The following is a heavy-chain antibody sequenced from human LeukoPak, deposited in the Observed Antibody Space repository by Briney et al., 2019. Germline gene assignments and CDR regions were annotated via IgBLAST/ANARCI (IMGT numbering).Heavy chain of an antibody. D-gene: IGHD2-2*01. Sequence: ASVKVSCKASGYTFTSYGISWVRQAPGQGLEWMGWISAYNGNTNYAQKLQGRVTMTTDTSTSTAYMELSSLRSEDTAVYYCARVSYASGAFDIWGQGTTVTVSS. J-gene: IGHJ3*02. V-gene: IGHV1-18*01. CDR1: GYTFTSYG. CDR2: ISAYNGNT. CDR3: ARVSYASGAFDI.